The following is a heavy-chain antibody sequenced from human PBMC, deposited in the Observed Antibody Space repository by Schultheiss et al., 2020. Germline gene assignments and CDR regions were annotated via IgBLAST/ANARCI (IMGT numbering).Heavy chain of an antibody. CDR2: ISAYNGNT. Sequence: GESLKISCKASGYTFTSYGISWVRQAPGQGLEWMGWISAYNGNTNYAQKLQGRVTMTTDTSTSTAYMELRSLRSDDTAVYYCARDPGYYGSGSYDYYVMSIWGHGTSVTVAS. CDR1: GYTFTSYG. D-gene: IGHD3-10*01. J-gene: IGHJ6*02. V-gene: IGHV1-18*01. CDR3: ARDPGYYGSGSYDYYVMSI.